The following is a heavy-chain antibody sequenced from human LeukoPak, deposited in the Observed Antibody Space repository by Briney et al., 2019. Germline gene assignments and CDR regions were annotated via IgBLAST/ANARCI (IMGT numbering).Heavy chain of an antibody. Sequence: GGSLRLSCAASGFTFSSYEMNWVRQAPGKGLEWVGFIRSKAYGGTTEYAASVKGRFTISRDDSKSIAYLQMNSLKTEDTAFYYCTRDSVLRGWYRPSWFDPWGQGTLVTVSS. D-gene: IGHD6-19*01. V-gene: IGHV3-49*04. CDR3: TRDSVLRGWYRPSWFDP. J-gene: IGHJ5*02. CDR1: GFTFSSYE. CDR2: IRSKAYGGTT.